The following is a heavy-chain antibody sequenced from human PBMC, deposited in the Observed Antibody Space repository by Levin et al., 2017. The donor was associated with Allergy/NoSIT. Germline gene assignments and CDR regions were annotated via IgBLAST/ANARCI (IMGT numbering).Heavy chain of an antibody. J-gene: IGHJ4*02. CDR1: GFTFNNYG. CDR3: ARDSGRYFYDH. Sequence: GGSLRLSCATSGFTFNNYGMHWVRQAPGKGLEWVAVMWSDRSNQYYADSVKGRFTISRDTSKNTLYLQMNSLRAEDTAVYYCARDSGRYFYDHWGQGALVTVSS. D-gene: IGHD3-10*01. CDR2: MWSDRSNQ. V-gene: IGHV3-33*01.